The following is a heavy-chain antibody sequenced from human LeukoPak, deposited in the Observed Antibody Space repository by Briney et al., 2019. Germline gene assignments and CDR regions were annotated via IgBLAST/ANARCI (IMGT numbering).Heavy chain of an antibody. J-gene: IGHJ6*03. CDR1: GFTFSDYT. CDR3: ARVKMGATVSDYYYYYMDV. V-gene: IGHV3-64*02. Sequence: GGSLRLSCAASGFTFSDYTIHWVRQAPGKRLQSVSAITSNGAYTHYADSVKGRLTISRDNSRNAVFLQMGGLRIEDMAVYYCARVKMGATVSDYYYYYMDVWGKGTTVTVSS. CDR2: ITSNGAYT. D-gene: IGHD1-26*01.